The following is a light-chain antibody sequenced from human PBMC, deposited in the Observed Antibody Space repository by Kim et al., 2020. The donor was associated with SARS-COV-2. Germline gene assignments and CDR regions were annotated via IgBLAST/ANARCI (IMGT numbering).Light chain of an antibody. V-gene: IGKV3-20*01. J-gene: IGKJ1*01. CDR3: QHYEA. Sequence: TLSLTAGERATLSGRAGQSVTRSYLAWYQQKPGQAPRLLIYGASSRATGTPDRCSGSGSGTDFTLTISRLEPEDFAVYYCQHYEAFGQGTKVDIK. CDR1: QSVTRSY. CDR2: GAS.